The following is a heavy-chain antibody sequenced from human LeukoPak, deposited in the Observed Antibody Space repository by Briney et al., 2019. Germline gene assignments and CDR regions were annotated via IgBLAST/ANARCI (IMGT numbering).Heavy chain of an antibody. D-gene: IGHD3-22*01. CDR3: AGQRGGYWQGAFDI. J-gene: IGHJ3*02. CDR1: GGTFSSYA. Sequence: SVKVSCKASGGTFSSYAISWVRQAPGQGLEWMGRIIPILGIANYAQKFQGRVTITADKSTSTAYMELSSLRSEDTAVYYCAGQRGGYWQGAFDIWGQGTMVTVSS. V-gene: IGHV1-69*04. CDR2: IIPILGIA.